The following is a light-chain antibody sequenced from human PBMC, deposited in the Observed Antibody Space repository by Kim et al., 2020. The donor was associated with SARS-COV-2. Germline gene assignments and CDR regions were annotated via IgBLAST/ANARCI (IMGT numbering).Light chain of an antibody. CDR3: QSADSSGTYEV. CDR1: ALPKQY. Sequence: SYELTQPPSVSVSPGQTARITCSGDALPKQYAFWYQQKPGQAPVLVIYKDSERPSGIPERFSGSSSGTTVTLTISGVQAEDEADYHCQSADSSGTYEVFGGGTQLTVL. V-gene: IGLV3-25*03. CDR2: KDS. J-gene: IGLJ2*01.